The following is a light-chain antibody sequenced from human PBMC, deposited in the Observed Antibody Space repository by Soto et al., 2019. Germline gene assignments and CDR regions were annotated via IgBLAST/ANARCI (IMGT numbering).Light chain of an antibody. CDR3: QQYGISHIT. V-gene: IGKV3-20*01. J-gene: IGKJ5*01. CDR2: DAS. Sequence: EIVLTQSPGTLSLSPGERATLSCRASQSVRSSYFAWYQQKPGQAHRLLIYDASSRATGIPDRFSGSGSGTDFTLTISRLEPEDFAVYYCQQYGISHITFGQGTRLEIK. CDR1: QSVRSSY.